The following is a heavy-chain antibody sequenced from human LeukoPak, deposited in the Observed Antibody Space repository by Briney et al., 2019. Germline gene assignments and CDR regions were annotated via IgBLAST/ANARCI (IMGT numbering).Heavy chain of an antibody. CDR1: GFTFSSYG. D-gene: IGHD3-3*01. Sequence: GGSLRLSCAASGFTFSSYGLHWVRQAPGKGLEWVAVISYDGSNKYYADSVEGRFTISRDNSKNTLYLQMNSLRAEDTAVYYCAKRAPGGGGTIFDYWGQGTLVTVSS. V-gene: IGHV3-30*18. J-gene: IGHJ4*02. CDR2: ISYDGSNK. CDR3: AKRAPGGGGTIFDY.